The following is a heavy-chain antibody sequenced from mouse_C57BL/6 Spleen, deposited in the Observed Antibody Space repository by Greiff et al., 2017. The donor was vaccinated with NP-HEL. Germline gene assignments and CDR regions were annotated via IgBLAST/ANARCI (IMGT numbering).Heavy chain of an antibody. V-gene: IGHV1-64*01. D-gene: IGHD1-1*01. J-gene: IGHJ1*03. CDR3: ARKTTVGDFDD. Sequence: QVQLQQPGAELVKPGASVKLSCKASGYTFTSYWMHWVKQRPGQGLEWIGMIHPNSGSTNYNEKFKSKATLTVDKSSSTPYMQLSTLTAYASPAYSCARKTTVGDFDDWGTGTTVNVSS. CDR1: GYTFTSYW. CDR2: IHPNSGST.